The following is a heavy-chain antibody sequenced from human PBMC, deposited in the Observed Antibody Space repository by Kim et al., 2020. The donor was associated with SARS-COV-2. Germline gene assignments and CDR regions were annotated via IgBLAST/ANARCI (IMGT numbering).Heavy chain of an antibody. J-gene: IGHJ4*02. CDR2: INTIKGDT. CDR3: VRGTWWDVNYY. V-gene: IGHV1-18*01. CDR1: GDTSSTSG. D-gene: IGHD1-26*01. Sequence: ASVKVSCKTSGDTSSTSGFSWVRQAPGQGLEWMGWINTIKGDTNYVQKFQDRVTMTIDSSTTAVYMELRSLNSDDTAVYYFVRGTWWDVNYYWGQGTLVT.